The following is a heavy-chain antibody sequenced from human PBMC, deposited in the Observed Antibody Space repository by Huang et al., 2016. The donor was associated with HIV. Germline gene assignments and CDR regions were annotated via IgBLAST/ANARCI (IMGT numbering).Heavy chain of an antibody. CDR3: ARAADSSGYDVYYFDY. D-gene: IGHD3-22*01. CDR1: GFTFSSYW. V-gene: IGHV3-7*01. J-gene: IGHJ4*02. Sequence: EVQLVESGGGLVQPGGSLRLSCAASGFTFSSYWMSWVRQAPGKGLEWVANIKKDGSEKSYVYSVKGRFTISRDNAKNSLYLQMNSLRAEDTAVYYCARAADSSGYDVYYFDYWGQGTLVTVSS. CDR2: IKKDGSEK.